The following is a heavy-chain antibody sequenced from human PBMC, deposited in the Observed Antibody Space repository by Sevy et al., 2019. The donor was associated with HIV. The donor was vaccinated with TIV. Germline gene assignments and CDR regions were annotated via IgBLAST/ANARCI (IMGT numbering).Heavy chain of an antibody. J-gene: IGHJ6*02. D-gene: IGHD4-17*01. V-gene: IGHV1-2*02. CDR1: GYMYTDFY. Sequence: ASVKVSCKASGYMYTDFYIHWVRRAPGQGLEWMAWINPNSGVTNYAQKFQGEVTVTRDTSISTAYMELSRLRSDDTAIYYCTRLTTQPTSDHYGMDVWGQGTTVTVSS. CDR3: TRLTTQPTSDHYGMDV. CDR2: INPNSGVT.